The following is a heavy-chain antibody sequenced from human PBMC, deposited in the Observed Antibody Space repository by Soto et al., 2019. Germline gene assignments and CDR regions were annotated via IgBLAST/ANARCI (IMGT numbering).Heavy chain of an antibody. CDR3: AKGFTLYSSSSLDY. Sequence: SLRLSCAASGFAFTNHALSWVRQAPGKGLEWVSTINTNGGHTYYADSVKGRFTISRDNSENALYLQMYSLRAEDTAVYYCAKGFTLYSSSSLDYWGQGTLVTVSS. CDR1: GFAFTNHA. J-gene: IGHJ4*02. CDR2: INTNGGHT. D-gene: IGHD6-6*01. V-gene: IGHV3-23*01.